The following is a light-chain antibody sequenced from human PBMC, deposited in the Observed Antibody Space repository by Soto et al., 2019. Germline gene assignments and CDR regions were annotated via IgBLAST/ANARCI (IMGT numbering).Light chain of an antibody. Sequence: EIVMTQSLATLSVSPGERSTLSCRASQSVSSSYLAWYQQKPGQAPRLLISGASTRATGIPARFSGSASGTEFTLTISSLQSEEFAVYYCLKYDSWPKTFGQGTKVDIK. J-gene: IGKJ1*01. CDR1: QSVSSSY. CDR3: LKYDSWPKT. V-gene: IGKV3-15*01. CDR2: GAS.